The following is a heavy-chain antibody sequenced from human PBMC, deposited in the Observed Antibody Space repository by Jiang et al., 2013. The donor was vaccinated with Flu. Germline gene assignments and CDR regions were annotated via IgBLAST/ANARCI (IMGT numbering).Heavy chain of an antibody. J-gene: IGHJ4*02. Sequence: RLSCAASGXTFSSYAMSWVRQAPGKGLEWVSAISGSGGSTYYADSVKGRFTISRDNSKNTLYLQMNSLRAEDTAVYYCAKELVGYCSGGSCYGNDYWGQGTLVTVSS. D-gene: IGHD2-15*01. CDR3: AKELVGYCSGGSCYGNDY. V-gene: IGHV3-23*01. CDR1: GXTFSSYA. CDR2: ISGSGGST.